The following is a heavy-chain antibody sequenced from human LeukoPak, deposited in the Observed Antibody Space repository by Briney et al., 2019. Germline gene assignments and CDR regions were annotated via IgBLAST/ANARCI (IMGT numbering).Heavy chain of an antibody. CDR1: GGSISSYY. CDR3: ARRPIAVAGPNWFDP. J-gene: IGHJ5*02. V-gene: IGHV4-59*12. D-gene: IGHD6-19*01. Sequence: SETLSLTCTVSGGSISSYYWSWIRQPPGKGLEWIGYIYYSGSTNYNPSLKSRVTISVDTSKNQFSLKLSSVTAADTAVYYCARRPIAVAGPNWFDPWGQGTLVTVSS. CDR2: IYYSGST.